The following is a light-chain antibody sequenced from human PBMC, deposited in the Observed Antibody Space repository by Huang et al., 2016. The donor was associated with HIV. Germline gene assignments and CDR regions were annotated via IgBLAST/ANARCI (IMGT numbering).Light chain of an antibody. J-gene: IGKJ3*01. V-gene: IGKV3-15*01. Sequence: EIVMTQSPATLSVSPGERATLSCRASQSVSSNIAWYQQKPGQAPRLLLYGASTRATGIPARFSGSGSGTEFTLTISSLQSEDFAVYYCQQYNNWPPFTFGPGTKVDIK. CDR1: QSVSSN. CDR3: QQYNNWPPFT. CDR2: GAS.